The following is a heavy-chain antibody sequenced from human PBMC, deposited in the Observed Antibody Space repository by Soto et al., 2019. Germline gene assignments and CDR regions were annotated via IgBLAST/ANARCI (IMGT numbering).Heavy chain of an antibody. D-gene: IGHD2-15*01. CDR2: IVPTLGST. CDR3: GSAQCRGFLLRY. V-gene: IGHV1-69*08. CDR1: GHPHT. J-gene: IGHJ1*01. Sequence: QVHLVQSGAEVKKPGSSVRVSCTASGHPHTISWVRQAPGQGLEWLGGIVPTLGSTNYERNFQGSVTISADKSTGVVDMELICLRPEDSATYYCGSAQCRGFLLRYWGPGT.